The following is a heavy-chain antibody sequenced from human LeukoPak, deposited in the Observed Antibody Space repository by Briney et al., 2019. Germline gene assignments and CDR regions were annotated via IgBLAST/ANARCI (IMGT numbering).Heavy chain of an antibody. V-gene: IGHV4-38-2*02. CDR3: ARLSTIFGVT. CDR2: IYHSGST. J-gene: IGHJ4*02. CDR1: GYSISSGYY. Sequence: SETLSLTCTVSGYSISSGYYWGWIRQPPGKGLEWIGSIYHSGSTYYNPSLKSRVTISVDTSKNQFSLKLSSVTAADTAVYYCARLSTIFGVTWGQGTLVTVSS. D-gene: IGHD3-3*01.